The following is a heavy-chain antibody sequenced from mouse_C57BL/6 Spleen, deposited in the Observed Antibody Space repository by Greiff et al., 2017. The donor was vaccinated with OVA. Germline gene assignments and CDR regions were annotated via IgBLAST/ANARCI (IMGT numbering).Heavy chain of an antibody. CDR1: GYTFTSYW. V-gene: IGHV1-55*01. CDR3: ARGGLGRGRNYFDY. D-gene: IGHD4-1*01. J-gene: IGHJ2*01. CDR2: IYPGSGST. Sequence: QVQLQQPGAELVKPGASVKMSCKASGYTFTSYWITWVKQRPGQGLAWIGDIYPGSGSTNYNEKFKSKATLTVDTSSSTAYMQLSSLTSEDSAVYYCARGGLGRGRNYFDYWGQGTTLTVSS.